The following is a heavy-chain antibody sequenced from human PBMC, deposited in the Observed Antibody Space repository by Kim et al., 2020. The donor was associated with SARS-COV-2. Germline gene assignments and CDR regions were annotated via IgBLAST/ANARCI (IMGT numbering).Heavy chain of an antibody. J-gene: IGHJ5*02. Sequence: FQGRVTITADKSTSTAYMELSSLRSEDTAVYYCARAVTKAVAATPNWFDPWGQGTLVTVSS. D-gene: IGHD2-15*01. CDR3: ARAVTKAVAATPNWFDP. V-gene: IGHV1-69*04.